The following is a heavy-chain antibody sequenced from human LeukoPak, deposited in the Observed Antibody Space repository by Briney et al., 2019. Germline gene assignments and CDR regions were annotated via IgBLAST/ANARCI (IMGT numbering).Heavy chain of an antibody. Sequence: SQTLSLTCAISGDSVSSNSAAWNWIRQSPSRSLEWLGRTYYRSKWYNDYAVSVKSRITINPDTSKNQFSLQLNSVTPEDTAVYYCARDTWGYYDSSGYFLDYWGQGTLVTVSS. CDR3: ARDTWGYYDSSGYFLDY. CDR2: TYYRSKWYN. J-gene: IGHJ4*02. V-gene: IGHV6-1*01. D-gene: IGHD3-22*01. CDR1: GDSVSSNSAA.